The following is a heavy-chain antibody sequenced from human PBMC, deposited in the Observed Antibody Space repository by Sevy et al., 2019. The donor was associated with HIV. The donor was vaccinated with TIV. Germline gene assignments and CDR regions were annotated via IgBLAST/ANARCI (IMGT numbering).Heavy chain of an antibody. CDR2: IYYSGST. D-gene: IGHD6-19*01. CDR3: ARVTWYTSGWYWFEP. CDR1: AGSISRSNFY. V-gene: IGHV4-39*01. J-gene: IGHJ5*02. Sequence: SETLSLTCTVSAGSISRSNFYWGWIRQPPGKGLEWIGSIYYSGSTYYKPSLKSRVTISVDTSKNQFSLKLSSVTAADTAVYYCARVTWYTSGWYWFEPWGQGTLVTVSS.